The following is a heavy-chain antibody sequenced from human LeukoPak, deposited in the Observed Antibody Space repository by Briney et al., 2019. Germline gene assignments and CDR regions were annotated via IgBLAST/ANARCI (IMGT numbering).Heavy chain of an antibody. CDR1: GFIFSNYA. CDR3: ARGATAMDHHFDY. J-gene: IGHJ4*02. V-gene: IGHV3-30*04. CDR2: ISYDGSNK. D-gene: IGHD5-18*01. Sequence: PGGSLRLSCAASGFIFSNYAIHWVRQAPGKGLEWVAVISYDGSNKYYADSVKGRFTIPRDISKNTLYLQMNSLRAEDTAVYYCARGATAMDHHFDYWGQGTLVTVSS.